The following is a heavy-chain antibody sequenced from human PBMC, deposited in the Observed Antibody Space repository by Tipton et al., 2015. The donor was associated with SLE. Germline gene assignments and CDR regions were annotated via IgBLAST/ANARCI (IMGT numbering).Heavy chain of an antibody. CDR1: GFTFSSFS. Sequence: SLRLSCAASGFTFSSFSMNWVRQAPGKGLEWVSYISSTSSTIYYANSVKGRFTISRDNAKNSLYLQMDSLRAEDTAVYCCARDYDYIWGSYRYWYFDLWGRGIPVTVSS. V-gene: IGHV3-48*01. CDR2: ISSTSSTI. J-gene: IGHJ2*01. D-gene: IGHD3-16*02. CDR3: ARDYDYIWGSYRYWYFDL.